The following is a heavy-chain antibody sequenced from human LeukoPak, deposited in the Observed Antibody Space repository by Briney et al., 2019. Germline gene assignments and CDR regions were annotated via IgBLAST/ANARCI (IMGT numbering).Heavy chain of an antibody. Sequence: PGGSLRLSCAASGFTFSSYEMNWVRQAPGKGLEWVSYISSSGSTIYYADSVKGRFTTSRDNAKNSLYLQMNSLRAEDTAVYYCAREQDYYDSSGYYYVGRTYYFDYWGQGTLVTVSS. J-gene: IGHJ4*02. D-gene: IGHD3-22*01. CDR1: GFTFSSYE. CDR2: ISSSGSTI. CDR3: AREQDYYDSSGYYYVGRTYYFDY. V-gene: IGHV3-48*03.